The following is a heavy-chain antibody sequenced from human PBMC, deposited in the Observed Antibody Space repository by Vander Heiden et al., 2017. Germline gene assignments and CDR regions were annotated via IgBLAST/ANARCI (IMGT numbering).Heavy chain of an antibody. J-gene: IGHJ4*02. CDR2: ISSSGSTI. Sequence: GKGLEWVSYISSSGSTIYYADSVKGRFTISRDNAKNSLYLQMNSLRAEDTAVYYCARQPLMVRGVMIRASFDYWGQGTLVTVSS. CDR3: ARQPLMVRGVMIRASFDY. V-gene: IGHV3-11*01. D-gene: IGHD3-10*01.